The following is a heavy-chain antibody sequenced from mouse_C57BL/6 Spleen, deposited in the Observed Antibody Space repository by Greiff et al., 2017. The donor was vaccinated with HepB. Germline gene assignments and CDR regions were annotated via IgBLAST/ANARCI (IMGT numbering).Heavy chain of an antibody. CDR1: GYTFTSYW. D-gene: IGHD3-1*01. CDR2: IDPSDSYT. Sequence: QVQLKQSGAELVMPGASVKLSCKASGYTFTSYWMHWVKQRPGQGLEWIGEIDPSDSYTNYNQKFKGKSTLTVDKSSSTAYMQLSSLTSEDSAVYYCARSRTLYYFDYWGQGTTLTVSS. J-gene: IGHJ2*01. V-gene: IGHV1-69*01. CDR3: ARSRTLYYFDY.